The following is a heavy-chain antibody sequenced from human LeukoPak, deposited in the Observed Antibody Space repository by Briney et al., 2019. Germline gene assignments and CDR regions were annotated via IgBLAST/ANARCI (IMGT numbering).Heavy chain of an antibody. D-gene: IGHD6-19*01. CDR2: IRYDGSNK. J-gene: IGHJ4*02. Sequence: GGSLGLSCAASGFTFSSYGMHWVRQAPGKGLEWVAFIRYDGSNKYYADSVKGRFTISRDNSKNTLYLQMNSLRAEDTAVYYCAKGMGYSSGWYPPGFDYWGQGTLVTVSS. CDR3: AKGMGYSSGWYPPGFDY. CDR1: GFTFSSYG. V-gene: IGHV3-30*02.